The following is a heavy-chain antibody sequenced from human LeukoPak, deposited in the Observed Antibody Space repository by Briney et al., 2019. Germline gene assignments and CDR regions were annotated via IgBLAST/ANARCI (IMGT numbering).Heavy chain of an antibody. V-gene: IGHV3-33*01. CDR1: GFTFSSYG. D-gene: IGHD4-17*01. Sequence: GSLRLSCAASGFTFSSYGMHWVRQAPGKGLEWVAVIWYDGSNKYYADSVKGRFTISRDNSENTLYLQMNSLRAEDTAVYYCARDLYGDYPALDYWGQGTLVTVSS. J-gene: IGHJ4*02. CDR3: ARDLYGDYPALDY. CDR2: IWYDGSNK.